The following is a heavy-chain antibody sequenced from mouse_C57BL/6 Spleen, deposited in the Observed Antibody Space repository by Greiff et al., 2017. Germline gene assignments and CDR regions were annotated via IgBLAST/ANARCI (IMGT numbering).Heavy chain of an antibody. D-gene: IGHD5-5*01. Sequence: EVQLVESGGGLVKPGGSLKLSCAASGFTFSDYGMHWVRQAPEKGLEWVAYISSGSSNIYYADTVKGRFTISRDNAKNTLFLQMTSLRSEDTAMYYCARPGLPWYFDVWGTGTTVTVSS. CDR1: GFTFSDYG. CDR2: ISSGSSNI. V-gene: IGHV5-17*01. CDR3: ARPGLPWYFDV. J-gene: IGHJ1*03.